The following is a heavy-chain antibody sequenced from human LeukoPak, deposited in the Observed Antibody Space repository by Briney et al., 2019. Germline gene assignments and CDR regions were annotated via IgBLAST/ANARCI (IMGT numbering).Heavy chain of an antibody. V-gene: IGHV3-15*01. J-gene: IGHJ4*02. CDR1: GFTFRNGW. D-gene: IGHD6-19*01. CDR2: IKSKTDGGTT. Sequence: GGSLRLSCAASGFTFRNGWMTWVRQAPGKGLEWVGRIKSKTDGGTTDYAAPVKGRFTISRDDSKNTLFLQMNSLKTEDTAVYYCTMDGLRDNSGWYADYWGQGTLVTVSS. CDR3: TMDGLRDNSGWYADY.